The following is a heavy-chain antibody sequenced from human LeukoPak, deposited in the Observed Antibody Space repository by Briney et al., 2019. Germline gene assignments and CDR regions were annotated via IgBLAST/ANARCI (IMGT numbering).Heavy chain of an antibody. V-gene: IGHV1-8*01. Sequence: GASVKVSCKASGYIYTCYDINWVRQATAQGLEWMGWMNPNSGNTGYAQKFQGRVTMSRNTSISTAYMELSSLRSEDTAVYYCARVGRYCSSTSGHGPWFDPWGQGTLVTVSS. CDR3: ARVGRYCSSTSGHGPWFDP. J-gene: IGHJ5*02. CDR2: MNPNSGNT. CDR1: GYIYTCYD. D-gene: IGHD2-2*01.